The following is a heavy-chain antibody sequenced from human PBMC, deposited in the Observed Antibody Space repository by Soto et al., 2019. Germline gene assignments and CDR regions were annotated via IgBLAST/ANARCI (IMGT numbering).Heavy chain of an antibody. CDR1: GGSISSYY. CDR3: ARAKRYVFDY. V-gene: IGHV4-59*01. D-gene: IGHD1-1*01. CDR2: IYYSGST. J-gene: IGHJ4*02. Sequence: PSETLSLTCTVSGGSISSYYWSWIRQPPGKGLEWIGYIYYSGSTNYNPSLKSRVTISVDTSKNQFSLKLSSVTAADTAVYYCARAKRYVFDYWGQGTLVTVSS.